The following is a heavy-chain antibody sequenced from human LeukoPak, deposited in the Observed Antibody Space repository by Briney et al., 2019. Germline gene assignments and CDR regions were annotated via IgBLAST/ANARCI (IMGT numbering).Heavy chain of an antibody. Sequence: GGSLRLSCAASGFTFSSYSMNWVRQAPGKGLEWVSYISSSSSTIYYADSVKGRFTISGDNAKNSLYLQMNSLRAEDTAVYYCARTLMVRGVIITAPFDYWGQGTLVTVSP. D-gene: IGHD3-10*01. CDR3: ARTLMVRGVIITAPFDY. J-gene: IGHJ4*02. CDR1: GFTFSSYS. CDR2: ISSSSSTI. V-gene: IGHV3-48*01.